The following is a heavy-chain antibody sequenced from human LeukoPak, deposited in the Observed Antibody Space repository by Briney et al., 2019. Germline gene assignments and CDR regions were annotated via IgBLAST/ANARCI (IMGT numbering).Heavy chain of an antibody. CDR2: IYSDGGT. CDR3: ARSRGGLRSMDV. V-gene: IGHV3-53*01. J-gene: IGHJ6*04. CDR1: GFTVSSNY. Sequence: PGGSLRLSCAASGFTVSSNYMSWVRQAPGKGLEWVSVIYSDGGTYYADSVKGRFSISRDNSKNTVYLQMNSLRAEDTAVYYCARSRGGLRSMDVWGKGTTVTVSS. D-gene: IGHD5-12*01.